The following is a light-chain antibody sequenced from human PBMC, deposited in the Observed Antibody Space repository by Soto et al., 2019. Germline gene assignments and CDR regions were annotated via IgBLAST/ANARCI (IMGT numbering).Light chain of an antibody. V-gene: IGKV1-5*03. CDR1: EDIRTW. CDR3: QHYKSFSLT. J-gene: IGKJ4*01. Sequence: IQTTQSPSTLSASVGDRVTITCRASEDIRTWLAWYQQKPGKAPKLLIYSASSLETGVPSRFSGSGSGTDFTLTISSLQPDDFAAYFCQHYKSFSLTFGGGTKVDI. CDR2: SAS.